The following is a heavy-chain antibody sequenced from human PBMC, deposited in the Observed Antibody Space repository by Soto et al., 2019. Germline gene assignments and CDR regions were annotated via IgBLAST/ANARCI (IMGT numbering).Heavy chain of an antibody. D-gene: IGHD3-3*01. J-gene: IGHJ6*03. V-gene: IGHV1-8*01. CDR2: MNPNSGNT. CDR1: GYTFTSYD. CDR3: ARGLKSPRQIFGVVILAAYYYYMDV. Sequence: GASVKVSCKASGYTFTSYDINWVRQATGQGLEWMGWMNPNSGNTGYAQKFQGRVTMTRNTSISTAYMELSSLRSEDTAVYYCARGLKSPRQIFGVVILAAYYYYMDVWGKGTTVTVSS.